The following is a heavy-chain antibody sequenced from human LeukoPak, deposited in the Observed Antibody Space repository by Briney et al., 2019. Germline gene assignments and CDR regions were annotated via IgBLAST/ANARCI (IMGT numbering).Heavy chain of an antibody. CDR1: GRSFSGYY. Sequence: SETLSLTCAVYGRSFSGYYWSWIRQPPGKGLEWIGEINHSGSTNYNPSLKSRVTISVDTSKNQFSLKLSSVTAADTAVYYCAIGRAAMVTHPYLDYSGQGTLVTVSS. J-gene: IGHJ4*02. V-gene: IGHV4-34*01. CDR3: AIGRAAMVTHPYLDY. D-gene: IGHD5-18*01. CDR2: INHSGST.